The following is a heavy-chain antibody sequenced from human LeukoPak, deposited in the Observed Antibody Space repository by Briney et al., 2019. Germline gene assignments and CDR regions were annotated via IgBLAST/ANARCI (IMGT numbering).Heavy chain of an antibody. CDR1: GFTFSSYG. CDR3: TRRDMTTVTTGVKFFDY. CDR2: IWYDGSNK. V-gene: IGHV3-33*01. J-gene: IGHJ4*02. Sequence: PGGSLRLSCAASGFTFSSYGMHWVRQAPGKGLEWVAVIWYDGSNKYYADSVKGRFTISRDNSKNTAYLQMNSLKTEDTAVYYCTRRDMTTVTTGVKFFDYWGQGTLVTVSS. D-gene: IGHD4-17*01.